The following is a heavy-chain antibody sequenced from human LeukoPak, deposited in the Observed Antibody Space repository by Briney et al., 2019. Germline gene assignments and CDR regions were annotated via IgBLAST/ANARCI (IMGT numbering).Heavy chain of an antibody. V-gene: IGHV1-18*01. CDR3: ARDRRSGPSYFDH. J-gene: IGHJ4*02. CDR2: ISAYNGAT. Sequence: ASVNVSXKASGYTFTSYGISWVRQAHGQGLEWIGWISAYNGATNYAQKFQGRVTMTTDTSTSTAYMELRSLRSDDTAVYYCARDRRSGPSYFDHWGQGTLVTVSS. D-gene: IGHD6-25*01. CDR1: GYTFTSYG.